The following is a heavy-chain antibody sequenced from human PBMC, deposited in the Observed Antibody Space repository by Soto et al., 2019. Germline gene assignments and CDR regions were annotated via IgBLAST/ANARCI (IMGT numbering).Heavy chain of an antibody. CDR3: ARDQGYEGSIFDP. CDR1: NGSISSVNW. CDR2: VYHSGAI. J-gene: IGHJ5*02. D-gene: IGHD2-2*01. V-gene: IGHV4-4*02. Sequence: QVQLQESGPGLVQPSVTLSLTCVVSNGSISSVNWWSWFRQPPGKTLEWIGEVYHSGAINYSPSLRSRLTISVDKSKNQSSLRLTSVTAADTAVYYCARDQGYEGSIFDPWGQGTLVTVSS.